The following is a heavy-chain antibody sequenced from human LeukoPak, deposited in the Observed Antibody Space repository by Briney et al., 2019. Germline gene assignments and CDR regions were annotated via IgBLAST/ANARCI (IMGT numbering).Heavy chain of an antibody. V-gene: IGHV4-39*01. CDR3: ARGQHPTGYCSSTSCYHFDY. J-gene: IGHJ4*02. Sequence: PSETLSLTCTVSGGSISSSSYYWGWIRQPPGKGLEWIGSIYYSGSTYYNPSLKSRVTISVDTSKNQFSLKLSSVTAADTAVYYCARGQHPTGYCSSTSCYHFDYWGQGTLVTVSS. CDR2: IYYSGST. D-gene: IGHD2-2*01. CDR1: GGSISSSSYY.